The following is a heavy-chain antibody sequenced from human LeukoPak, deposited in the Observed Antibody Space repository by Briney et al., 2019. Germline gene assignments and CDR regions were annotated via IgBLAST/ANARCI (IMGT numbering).Heavy chain of an antibody. Sequence: GGSLRPSCEASGFTFNTHAMSWVRQGPGKGLEWVASITSSGRTPYYVDSVKGRFTISRDNSKNTLYLQMNNLRGEDTAVYYCAKDRPNFYESTGSYYKMKGDFWGQGSLVTVSS. J-gene: IGHJ1*01. V-gene: IGHV3-23*01. CDR3: AKDRPNFYESTGSYYKMKGDF. CDR2: ITSSGRTP. CDR1: GFTFNTHA. D-gene: IGHD3-10*01.